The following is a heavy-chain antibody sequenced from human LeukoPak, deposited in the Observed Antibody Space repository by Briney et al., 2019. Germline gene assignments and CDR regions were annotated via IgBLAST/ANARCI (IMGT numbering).Heavy chain of an antibody. V-gene: IGHV1-69*01. CDR1: GGTFSSYA. D-gene: IGHD3-3*01. J-gene: IGHJ4*02. CDR3: ARAPITIFGVVINRFDY. Sequence: ASVKVSCKASGGTFSSYAISWVRQAPGQGLEWMGGIIPIFGTENYAQKFQGRVTITADESTSTAYMELSSLRSEDTAVYYCARAPITIFGVVINRFDYWGQGTLVTVSS. CDR2: IIPIFGTE.